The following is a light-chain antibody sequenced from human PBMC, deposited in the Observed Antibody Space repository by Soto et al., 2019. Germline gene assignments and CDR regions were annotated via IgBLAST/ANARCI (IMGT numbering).Light chain of an antibody. V-gene: IGKV3-11*01. CDR1: QSVSSY. Sequence: EIVLTQPPATLSLSPGERATLSCRASQSVSSYLAWYQQKPGQAPRLLIYDASNRATGIPARFSGSGSGTDFTLTISSLEPEDFAVYYCQQRSNWLNTFGQGTRLEIK. J-gene: IGKJ5*01. CDR2: DAS. CDR3: QQRSNWLNT.